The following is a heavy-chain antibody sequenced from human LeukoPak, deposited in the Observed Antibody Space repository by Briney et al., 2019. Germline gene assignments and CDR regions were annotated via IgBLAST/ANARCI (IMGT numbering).Heavy chain of an antibody. CDR3: ARDPFSNIAAAGAYDY. CDR2: INPNSGGT. J-gene: IGHJ4*02. D-gene: IGHD6-13*01. CDR1: GYTFTGYY. V-gene: IGHV1-2*02. Sequence: ASVKVSCKASGYTFTGYYMHWVRQAPGQGLEWMGWINPNSGGTNYAQKFQGRVTMTRDTSISTAYMELSRLRSDDTAVYYRARDPFSNIAAAGAYDYWGQGTLVTVSS.